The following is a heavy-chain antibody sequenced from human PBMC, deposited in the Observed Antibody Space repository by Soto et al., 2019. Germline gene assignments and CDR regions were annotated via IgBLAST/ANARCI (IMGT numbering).Heavy chain of an antibody. V-gene: IGHV3-15*01. J-gene: IGHJ4*02. CDR2: IKSKAAGGTI. CDR3: TTGDY. CDR1: GFITTSAF. Sequence: EVQLVESGGGLVKPGGSRRLSCAASGFITTSAFMSWVRQTPGKGLEWVARIKSKAAGGTIDYAAPVKDRFTISRDDFQNTVSLQMDSLKAEDTGLYYCTTGDYWGQGILVTVSS.